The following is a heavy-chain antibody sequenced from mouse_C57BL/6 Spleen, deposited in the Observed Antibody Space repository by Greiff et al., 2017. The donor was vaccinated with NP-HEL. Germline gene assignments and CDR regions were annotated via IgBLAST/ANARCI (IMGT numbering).Heavy chain of an antibody. D-gene: IGHD4-1*01. Sequence: VQVVESDAELMKPGASVKISCKVSGYTFTDHTIHWMKQRPEQGLEWIGYIYPRDGSTKYNEKVKGKATLTADKSSSTAYMQLNSLTSEDSAVYFCARGDWEGYFDYWGQGTTLTVSS. CDR2: IYPRDGST. CDR1: GYTFTDHT. J-gene: IGHJ2*01. CDR3: ARGDWEGYFDY. V-gene: IGHV1-78*01.